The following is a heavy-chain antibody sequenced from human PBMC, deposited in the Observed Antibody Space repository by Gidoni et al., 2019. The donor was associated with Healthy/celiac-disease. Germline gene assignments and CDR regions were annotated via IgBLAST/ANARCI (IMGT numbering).Heavy chain of an antibody. CDR2: IIPIFGTA. Sequence: QVQLVQSGAEVQKPRSSVKVSCKASGGTCSSYAISWVRQAPGQGLEWMGGIIPIFGTANYAQKFQGRVTITADESASTAYMELSRLRSEDTAVYYCARGAASRGYFDYWGQGTLVTVSS. D-gene: IGHD2-15*01. J-gene: IGHJ4*02. CDR3: ARGAASRGYFDY. V-gene: IGHV1-69*01. CDR1: GGTCSSYA.